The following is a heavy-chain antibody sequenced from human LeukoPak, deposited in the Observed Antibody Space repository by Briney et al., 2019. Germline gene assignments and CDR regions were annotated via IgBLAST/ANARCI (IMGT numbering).Heavy chain of an antibody. J-gene: IGHJ4*02. V-gene: IGHV4-39*01. CDR2: IYYSGST. CDR3: ARYVLSVAGTSL. D-gene: IGHD6-19*01. CDR1: GGSISSSSYY. Sequence: SETLSLTCTVSGGSISSSSYYWGWVRQPPGQGLEWIGTIYYSGSTYYNPSLKSRVTISVDTTKNQFSLKLSSVTAADTAVYYCARYVLSVAGTSLWGQGTLVTVSS.